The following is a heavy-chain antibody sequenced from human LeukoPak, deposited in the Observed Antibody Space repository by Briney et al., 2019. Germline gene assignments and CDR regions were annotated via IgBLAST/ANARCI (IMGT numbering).Heavy chain of an antibody. CDR2: INGYGSTT. V-gene: IGHV3-74*01. D-gene: IGHD4-17*01. J-gene: IGHJ4*02. Sequence: GGTLRLSCAASGFTFETYWMHWVRQAPGKGLVWVSCINGYGSTTNYADSVRGRFTISRDNAKNTLYLQMNSLRAEDTAVYYCARDEPTVTTGPPVGSWGQGTLVTVSS. CDR1: GFTFETYW. CDR3: ARDEPTVTTGPPVGS.